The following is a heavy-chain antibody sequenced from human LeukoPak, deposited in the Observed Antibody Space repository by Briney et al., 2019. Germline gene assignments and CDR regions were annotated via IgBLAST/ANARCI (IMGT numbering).Heavy chain of an antibody. Sequence: SETLSLTCTVSGGSISSYYWSWIRQPAGKGLEWIGRIYTSGSTNYNPSLKSRVTMSVDTSKNQFSLKLSPVTAADTAVYYCARVGSDSAPSSGSYNYFDYWGQGTLVTVSS. CDR2: IYTSGST. D-gene: IGHD1-26*01. CDR1: GGSISSYY. V-gene: IGHV4-4*07. J-gene: IGHJ4*02. CDR3: ARVGSDSAPSSGSYNYFDY.